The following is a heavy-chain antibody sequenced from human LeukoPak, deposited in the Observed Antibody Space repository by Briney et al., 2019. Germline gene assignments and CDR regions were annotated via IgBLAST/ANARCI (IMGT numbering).Heavy chain of an antibody. J-gene: IGHJ3*02. D-gene: IGHD4-23*01. Sequence: GGSLRLSCAPSGFTFSNYEMNWVRQAPGKGLEWVSYIGSSGSTVYYADSVKGRFTISRDNAKNSLYMQMESLRDEDTAIYYCARDTLEYSNSPDALDIWGQGTMVTVSS. CDR2: IGSSGSTV. V-gene: IGHV3-48*03. CDR1: GFTFSNYE. CDR3: ARDTLEYSNSPDALDI.